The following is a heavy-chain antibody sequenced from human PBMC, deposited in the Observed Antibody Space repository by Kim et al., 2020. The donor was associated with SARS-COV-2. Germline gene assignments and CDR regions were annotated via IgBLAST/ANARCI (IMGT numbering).Heavy chain of an antibody. CDR2: IYYSGST. J-gene: IGHJ4*02. CDR3: ARRVMDDILTGYYPHYFDY. CDR1: GGSISSSSYY. D-gene: IGHD3-9*01. Sequence: SETLSLTCTVSGGSISSSSYYWGWIRQPPGKGLEWIGSIYYSGSTYYNPSLKSRVTISVDTSKNQFSLKLSSVTAADTAVYYCARRVMDDILTGYYPHYFDYWGQGTLVTVSS. V-gene: IGHV4-39*01.